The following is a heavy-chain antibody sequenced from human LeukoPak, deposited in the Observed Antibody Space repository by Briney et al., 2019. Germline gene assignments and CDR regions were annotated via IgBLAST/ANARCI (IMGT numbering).Heavy chain of an antibody. Sequence: GASVKVSCKASGSTFTGYYLHWVRQAPGQGLEWMGWINPNSGGTHYAQKFQGRVTMTRDTSISTAYMELSWLRSDDTAVFYCARDPGGSYWNDFDSWGQGTLVTVSS. V-gene: IGHV1-2*02. D-gene: IGHD1-26*01. J-gene: IGHJ4*02. CDR3: ARDPGGSYWNDFDS. CDR2: INPNSGGT. CDR1: GSTFTGYY.